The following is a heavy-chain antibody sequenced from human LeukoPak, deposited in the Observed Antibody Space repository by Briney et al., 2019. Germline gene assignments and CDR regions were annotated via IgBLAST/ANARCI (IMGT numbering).Heavy chain of an antibody. J-gene: IGHJ4*02. V-gene: IGHV3-7*01. CDR3: ASDRTPYCGGDCYFDY. CDR2: IKQDGSEK. D-gene: IGHD2-21*02. Sequence: GGSLRLSCAASGFTFSSYWMSWVRQAPGKGLAWVANIKQDGSEKYYVDSVKGRFTISRDNAKNSLYLQMNSLRAEDTAVYYCASDRTPYCGGDCYFDYWGQGTLVTVSS. CDR1: GFTFSSYW.